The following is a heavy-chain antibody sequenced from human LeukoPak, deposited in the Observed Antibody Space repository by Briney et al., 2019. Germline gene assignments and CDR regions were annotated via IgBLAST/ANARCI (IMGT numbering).Heavy chain of an antibody. CDR3: ARESSSSWYGLDY. J-gene: IGHJ4*02. CDR2: INHSGST. V-gene: IGHV4-34*01. CDR1: GGSFSGYY. D-gene: IGHD6-13*01. Sequence: PSETLSLTCAVYGGSFSGYYWSWIRQPPGKGLEWIGEINHSGSTNYNPSLKCRVTISVDTSKNQFSLKLSSVTAADTAVYYCARESSSSWYGLDYWGQGTLVTVSS.